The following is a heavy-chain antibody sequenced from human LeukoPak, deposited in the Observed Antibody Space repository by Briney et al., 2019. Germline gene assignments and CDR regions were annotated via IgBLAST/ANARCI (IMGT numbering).Heavy chain of an antibody. Sequence: KPSETLSLTCAVYGVSFSGYYWSWIRQPPGKGLEWFGEINHSGSTNYNPSLKSRVTISVDTSKNQFSLKLSSVTAADTAVYYCARIGRSRGYGSGSYFPTYYFDYWGQGTLVTVSS. CDR3: ARIGRSRGYGSGSYFPTYYFDY. J-gene: IGHJ4*02. D-gene: IGHD3-10*01. V-gene: IGHV4-34*01. CDR1: GVSFSGYY. CDR2: INHSGST.